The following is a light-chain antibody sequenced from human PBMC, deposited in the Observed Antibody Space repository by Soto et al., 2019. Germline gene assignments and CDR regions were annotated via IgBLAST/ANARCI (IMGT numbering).Light chain of an antibody. V-gene: IGKV3-11*01. CDR1: QSVSSY. Sequence: EIVLTQSPATLSLSPGERATLSCRASQSVSSYLAWYQQKPGQAPRLLIYDASNRATGISARFSGSGSGTEFTLTISSLQSEDFAVYYCQQYKNWPPATFGQGTKVDIK. CDR3: QQYKNWPPAT. CDR2: DAS. J-gene: IGKJ1*01.